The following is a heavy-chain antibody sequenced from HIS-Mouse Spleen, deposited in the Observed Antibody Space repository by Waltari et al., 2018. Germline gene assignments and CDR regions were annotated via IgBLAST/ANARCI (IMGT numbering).Heavy chain of an antibody. D-gene: IGHD7-27*01. Sequence: QVQLVQSGAEVKKPGSSVKVSCKASGGTFSSYAISWVRQAPGQGLEWMGGIILSVGTANYAKNFQGRVTITADESTSTAYMELSSLRSEDTAVYYCARLTDWYFDLWGRGTLVTVSS. CDR1: GGTFSSYA. J-gene: IGHJ2*01. V-gene: IGHV1-69*19. CDR3: ARLTDWYFDL. CDR2: IILSVGTA.